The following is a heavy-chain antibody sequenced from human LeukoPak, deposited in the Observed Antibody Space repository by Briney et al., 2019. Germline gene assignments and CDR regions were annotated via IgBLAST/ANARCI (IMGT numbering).Heavy chain of an antibody. J-gene: IGHJ4*02. CDR2: IYPGDSDT. Sequence: GESLKISCKGSGYSFTSYWIGWVRQMPGKGLEWMGIIYPGDSDTRYSPSFQGQVTISADKSISTAYLQWSSLEASDTAMCYCARHGGTAVVTLDYWGQGTLVTVSS. V-gene: IGHV5-51*01. D-gene: IGHD4-23*01. CDR1: GYSFTSYW. CDR3: ARHGGTAVVTLDY.